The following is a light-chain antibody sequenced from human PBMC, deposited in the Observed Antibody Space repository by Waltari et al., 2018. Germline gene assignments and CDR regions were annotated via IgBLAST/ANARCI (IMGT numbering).Light chain of an antibody. V-gene: IGKV3-20*01. Sequence: EIVLTQSPGTLSLSPGERATLSCRASQSVGRTLAWYQQKPGQAPRLLIYAASNSATGIADRFSGSGSGTDVSLTISRLEPEDVAVYYCQHYVRLPATFGHGTKVAIK. J-gene: IGKJ1*01. CDR1: QSVGRT. CDR2: AAS. CDR3: QHYVRLPAT.